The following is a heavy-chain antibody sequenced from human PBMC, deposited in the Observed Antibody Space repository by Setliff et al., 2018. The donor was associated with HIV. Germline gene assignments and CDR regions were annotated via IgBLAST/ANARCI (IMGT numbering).Heavy chain of an antibody. V-gene: IGHV4-31*03. CDR3: ARLQKLDDIYYLDD. Sequence: SETLSLTCTVSGVSINGGDYFWSWIRQHPGKGLEWIGYISYRGTTYYNPSFKSRVTMSMDTSKNQVSLKLTSVTAADTAVHFCARLQKLDDIYYLDDWGQGTLVTVSS. D-gene: IGHD4-4*01. J-gene: IGHJ4*02. CDR2: ISYRGTT. CDR1: GVSINGGDYF.